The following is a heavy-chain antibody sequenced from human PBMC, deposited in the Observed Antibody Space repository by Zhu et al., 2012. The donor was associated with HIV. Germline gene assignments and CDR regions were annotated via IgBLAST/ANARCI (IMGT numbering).Heavy chain of an antibody. V-gene: IGHV3-7*01. Sequence: EGQLVESGGGLVQPGGSLRLSCAASSVSVSGFWLSWVRQTPGKGLEWVANINQDGSEKYYVDSVKGRFTISRDSARNSLYLEMNSLRAEDTAVYYCARDQWVDAAMVTNRNYYMDVVGTKGPRSPSP. CDR2: INQDGSEK. J-gene: IGHJ6*03. CDR1: SVSVSGFW. D-gene: IGHD5-18*01. CDR3: ARDQWVDAAMVTNRNYYMDV.